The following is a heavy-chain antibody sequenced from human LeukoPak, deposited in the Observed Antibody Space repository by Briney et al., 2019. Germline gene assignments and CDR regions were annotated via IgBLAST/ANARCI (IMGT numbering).Heavy chain of an antibody. CDR3: ARESGPDCSSTSCYGYYYYMDV. CDR1: VFTFSSYS. D-gene: IGHD2-2*01. CDR2: ISSSSSYI. J-gene: IGHJ6*03. Sequence: GRTLRLSCAASVFTFSSYSTNGVRHARGKGLEWVSSISSSSSYIYYADSLKGRFTISRDNAKNSLYLQMNSLRAEDKAVYYCARESGPDCSSTSCYGYYYYMDVWGKGTTVTVSS. V-gene: IGHV3-21*01.